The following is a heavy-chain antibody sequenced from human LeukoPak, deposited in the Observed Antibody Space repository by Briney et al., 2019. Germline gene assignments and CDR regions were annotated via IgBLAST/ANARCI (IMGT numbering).Heavy chain of an antibody. CDR2: IYYSGST. V-gene: IGHV4-59*12. CDR1: GGSISSYY. CDR3: ARDPVWFGELLGWFDP. Sequence: SETLSLTCTVSGGSISSYYWSWIRQPPGKGLEWIGYIYYSGSTNYNPSLKSRVTISVDTSKNQFSLELSSVTAADTAVYYCARDPVWFGELLGWFDPWGQGTLVTVSS. D-gene: IGHD3-10*01. J-gene: IGHJ5*02.